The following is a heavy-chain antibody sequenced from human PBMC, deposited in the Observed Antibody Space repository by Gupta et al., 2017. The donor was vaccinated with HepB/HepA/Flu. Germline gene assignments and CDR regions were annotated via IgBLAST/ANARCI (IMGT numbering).Heavy chain of an antibody. J-gene: IGHJ4*02. CDR1: GFTFSTYG. Sequence: QVQLVESGGGVVQPGRSLRLSCAASGFTFSTYGMHWVRQAPGKGLEWVAVIWYDGSNKYYADSVKGRFTISRDNSKNTLYLQMNSLRAEDTAVYYCARGYCSGGSCYDSYFDYWGQGTLVTVSS. CDR2: IWYDGSNK. CDR3: ARGYCSGGSCYDSYFDY. D-gene: IGHD2-15*01. V-gene: IGHV3-33*01.